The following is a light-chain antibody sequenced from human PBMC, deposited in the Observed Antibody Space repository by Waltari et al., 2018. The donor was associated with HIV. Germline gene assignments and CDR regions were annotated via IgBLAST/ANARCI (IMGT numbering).Light chain of an antibody. V-gene: IGLV1-51*01. CDR3: GTWDRSLGGGV. J-gene: IGLJ3*02. Sequence: QSVLTQPPSVSAAPGQKVAISCSVSSSNIGTDYVSWYQHVPGSAPKLLIYDNGKRPSGTPDRFSGSKSGTSATLDITGLQTGDGADYYCGTWDRSLGGGVFGGGTKLTVL. CDR1: SSNIGTDY. CDR2: DNG.